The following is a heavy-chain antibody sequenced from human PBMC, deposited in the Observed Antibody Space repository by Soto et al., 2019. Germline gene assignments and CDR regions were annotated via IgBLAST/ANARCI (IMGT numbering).Heavy chain of an antibody. D-gene: IGHD1-26*01. V-gene: IGHV4-4*02. J-gene: IGHJ4*02. CDR3: AHRPIVGAAI. Sequence: QVQLQESGPGLVKPSGTLSLTCAVFGGSISNSNWWTWVRQPPGKGLDWIGEIFDSGSTNYNSSLMSRVTISVDKANNQFSLKLSSVTAADTAVYYCAHRPIVGAAIWGQGTLVTVSS. CDR1: GGSISNSNW. CDR2: IFDSGST.